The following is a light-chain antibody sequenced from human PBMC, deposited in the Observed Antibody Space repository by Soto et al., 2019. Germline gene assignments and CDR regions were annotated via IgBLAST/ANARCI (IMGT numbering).Light chain of an antibody. CDR3: QRGDT. V-gene: IGKV3-11*01. CDR2: DAS. CDR1: QSVSSN. J-gene: IGKJ5*01. Sequence: EIVLTQSPATLSLSPGERATLSCRASQSVSSNLAWYQQKPGQAPRLLIYDASNRATGIPARFSGSGSGTDFTLTISSLEPVDFAVYYSQRGDTLGQGTRLEIK.